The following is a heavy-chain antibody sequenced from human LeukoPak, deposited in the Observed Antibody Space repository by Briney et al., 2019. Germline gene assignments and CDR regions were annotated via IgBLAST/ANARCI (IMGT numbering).Heavy chain of an antibody. V-gene: IGHV3-48*03. CDR3: ARGSHYFDF. CDR1: GFTFSVHE. Sequence: TGGSLRLSCAASGFTFSVHEMNWVRQAPGKGLEWLSYISDSGRTIYYADSVDGRFTISSDKAKIPRVLQMNSLRVEETAVYFCARGSHYFDFWGQGTPVTVSS. J-gene: IGHJ4*02. D-gene: IGHD6-6*01. CDR2: ISDSGRTI.